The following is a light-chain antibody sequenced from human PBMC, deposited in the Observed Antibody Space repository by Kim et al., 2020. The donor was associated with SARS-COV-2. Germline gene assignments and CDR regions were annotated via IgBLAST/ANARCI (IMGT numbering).Light chain of an antibody. V-gene: IGKV2-30*01. CDR1: QSLVYSDGNIY. CDR2: KVS. CDR3: MQGTHWPFT. J-gene: IGKJ3*01. Sequence: PASISCMSSQSLVYSDGNIYLNWFHQRPGQSPRRLIYKVSNRDTGVPDRFSGGGSGTDFTLQISRVEAEDVGVYYCMQGTHWPFTFGPGTKVDIK.